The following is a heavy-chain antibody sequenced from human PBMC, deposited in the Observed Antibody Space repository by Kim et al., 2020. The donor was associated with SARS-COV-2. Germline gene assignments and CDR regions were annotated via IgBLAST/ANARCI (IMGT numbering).Heavy chain of an antibody. D-gene: IGHD6-13*01. CDR2: TYYRSKWYN. J-gene: IGHJ4*02. Sequence: SQTLSLTCAISGDSVSSNSAAWNWIRQSPSRGLEWLGRTYYRSKWYNDYAVSVKSRITINPDTSKNQFSLQLNSVTPEDTAVYYCARGEGSSWYSGGYFDYWGQGTLVTVSS. CDR3: ARGEGSSWYSGGYFDY. CDR1: GDSVSSNSAA. V-gene: IGHV6-1*01.